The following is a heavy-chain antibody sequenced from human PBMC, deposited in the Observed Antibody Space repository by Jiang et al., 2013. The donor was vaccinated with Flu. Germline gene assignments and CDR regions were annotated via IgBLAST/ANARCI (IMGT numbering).Heavy chain of an antibody. CDR2: INPSGGST. D-gene: IGHD4-23*01. J-gene: IGHJ6*02. CDR3: ARGSLDYGGNSRGENYYYYGMDV. CDR1: GYTFTSYY. Sequence: SGAEVKKPGASVKVSCKASGYTFTSYYMHWVRQAPGQGLEWMGIINPSGGSTSYAQKFQGRVTMTRDTSTSTVYMELSSLRSEDTAVYYCARGSLDYGGNSRGENYYYYGMDVWGQGTTVTVSS. V-gene: IGHV1-46*01.